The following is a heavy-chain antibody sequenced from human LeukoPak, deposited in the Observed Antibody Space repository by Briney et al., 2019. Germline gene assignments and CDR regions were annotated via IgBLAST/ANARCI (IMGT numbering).Heavy chain of an antibody. V-gene: IGHV3-23*01. D-gene: IGHD3-10*01. CDR3: AKDAITMVRGVIRGGYFDY. Sequence: PGGSLRLSCAASGFTFSSYAMSWVRQAPGKGLEWVSAIRGSGGSTYYADSVKGRFTISRDNSKNTLYPQMNSLRAEDTAVYYCAKDAITMVRGVIRGGYFDYWGQGTLVTVSS. CDR1: GFTFSSYA. J-gene: IGHJ4*02. CDR2: IRGSGGST.